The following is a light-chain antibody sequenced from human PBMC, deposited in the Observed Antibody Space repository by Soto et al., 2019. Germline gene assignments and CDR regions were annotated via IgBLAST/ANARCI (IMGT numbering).Light chain of an antibody. Sequence: QSALTQPASVSGSPGQSITISCTGTSSDVGSYNLVSWYQQHPGKAPKLMIYEGSKRPSGVSNRFSGSKSGNTASLTSSGLQAEDEADYYCCSYASSSTFWVFGGGTKLTVL. CDR1: SSDVGSYNL. V-gene: IGLV2-23*03. CDR2: EGS. CDR3: CSYASSSTFWV. J-gene: IGLJ3*02.